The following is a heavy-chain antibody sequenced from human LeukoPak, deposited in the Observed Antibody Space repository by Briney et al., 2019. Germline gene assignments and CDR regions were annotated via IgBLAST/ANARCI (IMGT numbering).Heavy chain of an antibody. Sequence: GGSLRLSCAASGFTFTEYAMRWVRQAPGKGLEWVSAISQSGSGIYYADSVKGRFTISRDNSKNTLYLQMNSLRAEDTAVYYCATAPTTVTTPFLYWGQGTLVTVPS. CDR2: ISQSGSGI. D-gene: IGHD4-17*01. J-gene: IGHJ4*02. V-gene: IGHV3-23*01. CDR3: ATAPTTVTTPFLY. CDR1: GFTFTEYA.